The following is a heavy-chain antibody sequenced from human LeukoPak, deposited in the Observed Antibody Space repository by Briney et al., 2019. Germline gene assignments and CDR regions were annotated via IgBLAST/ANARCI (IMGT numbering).Heavy chain of an antibody. Sequence: GGSLRLSCAASGFTFSTYDMHWVRQATGKGLEWVSGIGTAGDTYYVGSVKGRFTISRENAKDSLYLQMNSLRAGDTAVYYCARDSSSFTFDPWGQGTLVTVSS. CDR2: IGTAGDT. V-gene: IGHV3-13*01. J-gene: IGHJ5*02. D-gene: IGHD6-13*01. CDR3: ARDSSSFTFDP. CDR1: GFTFSTYD.